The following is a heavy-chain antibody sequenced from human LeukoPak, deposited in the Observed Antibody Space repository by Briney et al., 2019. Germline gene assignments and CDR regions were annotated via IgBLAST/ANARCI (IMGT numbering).Heavy chain of an antibody. J-gene: IGHJ4*02. V-gene: IGHV3-7*01. CDR3: ARDLSIVTYYDFWSGYAGFDY. Sequence: PGGPLRLSCAASGFTFSSYWMSWVRQAPGKGLEWVANIKQDGSEKYYVDSVKGRFTISRDNAKNSLYLQMNSLRAEDTAVYYCARDLSIVTYYDFWSGYAGFDYWGQGTLVTVSS. CDR1: GFTFSSYW. D-gene: IGHD3-3*01. CDR2: IKQDGSEK.